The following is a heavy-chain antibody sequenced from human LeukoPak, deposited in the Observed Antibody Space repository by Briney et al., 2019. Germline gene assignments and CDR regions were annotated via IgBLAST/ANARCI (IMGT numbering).Heavy chain of an antibody. V-gene: IGHV3-11*06. CDR1: GFTFSDYY. CDR2: ISSSSSYT. CDR3: ARGDYDILTGYDY. J-gene: IGHJ4*02. Sequence: GGSLGLSCAASGFTFSDYYMSWIRQAPGKGLEWVSYISSSSSYTNYADSVKGRFTISRDNAKNSLYLQMNSLRAEDTAVYYCARGDYDILTGYDYWGQGTLVTVSS. D-gene: IGHD3-9*01.